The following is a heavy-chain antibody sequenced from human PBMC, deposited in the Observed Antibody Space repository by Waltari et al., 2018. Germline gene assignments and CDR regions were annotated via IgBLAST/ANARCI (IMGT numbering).Heavy chain of an antibody. Sequence: QVQLVQSGAEVKKPGASVKVSCRVSGYSLTESAVHWLRQAPGKGLEWLGGFDPEYGEAVYAQEFQGRVTMTEDTSKDTAYMELSSLTYEDTAVYYCTRDRVGYCSGGTCYSRWFDPWGQGTLVTVSS. D-gene: IGHD2-15*01. CDR3: TRDRVGYCSGGTCYSRWFDP. J-gene: IGHJ5*02. V-gene: IGHV1-24*01. CDR2: FDPEYGEA. CDR1: GYSLTESA.